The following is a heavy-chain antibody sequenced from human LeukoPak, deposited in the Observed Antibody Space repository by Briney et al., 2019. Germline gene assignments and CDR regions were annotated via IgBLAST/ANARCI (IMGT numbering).Heavy chain of an antibody. CDR2: IYYSEST. J-gene: IGHJ4*02. V-gene: IGHV4-59*01. D-gene: IGHD5-24*01. CDR1: GGSISSYY. CDR3: ARGRDGYNLDY. Sequence: PSETLSLTCTVSGGSISSYYWSWIRQPPGKGLEWIGYIYYSESTNYNPSLKSRVTISVDTSKNQFSLKLSSVTAADTAVYYCARGRDGYNLDYWGQGTLVTVSS.